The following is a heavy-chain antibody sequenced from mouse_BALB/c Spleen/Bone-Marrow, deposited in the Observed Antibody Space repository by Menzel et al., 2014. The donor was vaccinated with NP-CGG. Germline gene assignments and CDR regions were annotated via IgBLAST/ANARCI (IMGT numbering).Heavy chain of an antibody. CDR2: SRDKAKDYTT. CDR3: ARDVGYGNYFVY. CDR1: GFTFSDFY. V-gene: IGHV7-1*02. D-gene: IGHD2-10*02. J-gene: IGHJ3*01. Sequence: EVMLVESGGGLVQPGGSLRLSCATSGFTFSDFYMEWVRQPPGKRLGWIAASRDKAKDYTTEYSASVKGRFIVSRDTSQSILYLQMNALRAEDTAIYYCARDVGYGNYFVYWGQGTLVTVSA.